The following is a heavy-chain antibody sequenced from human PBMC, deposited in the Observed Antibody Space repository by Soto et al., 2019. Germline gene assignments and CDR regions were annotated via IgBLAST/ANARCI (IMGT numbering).Heavy chain of an antibody. CDR1: GGSISSSNW. D-gene: IGHD2-2*01. CDR2: IYHSGST. Sequence: SETLSLTCAVSGGSISSSNWWSWVRQPPGKGLEWIGEIYHSGSTNYNPSLKSRVTISVDKSKNQFSLKLSSVTAADTAVYYCARGMDCSSTSCYYSYYYGMDVWGQGTTVTVSS. J-gene: IGHJ6*02. CDR3: ARGMDCSSTSCYYSYYYGMDV. V-gene: IGHV4-4*02.